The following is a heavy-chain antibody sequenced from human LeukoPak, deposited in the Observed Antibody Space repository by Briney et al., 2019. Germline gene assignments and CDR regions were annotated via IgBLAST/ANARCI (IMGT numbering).Heavy chain of an antibody. CDR2: IYYSGST. Sequence: SETLSLTCTVSGGSISSGDYYWSWIRQPPGKGLEWIGYIYYSGSTYYNPSPKSRVTISVDTSKNQFSLKLSSVTAADTAVYYCARLYDSSGYYYGYYFDYWGQGTLVTVSS. CDR3: ARLYDSSGYYYGYYFDY. CDR1: GGSISSGDYY. D-gene: IGHD3-22*01. J-gene: IGHJ4*02. V-gene: IGHV4-30-4*01.